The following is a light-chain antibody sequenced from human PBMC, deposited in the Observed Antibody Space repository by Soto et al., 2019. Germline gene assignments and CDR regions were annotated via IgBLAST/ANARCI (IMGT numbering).Light chain of an antibody. Sequence: ESLLTPSPATLSVSPGEIATLACRASPSVSSNLAWYQQKPGQAPRLLIYGTSTRATGIPARFSGSGSGTEFTLSISSLQSEDFAVYYCQQADNWPPTFGQGTKVDIK. CDR3: QQADNWPPT. CDR2: GTS. V-gene: IGKV3-15*01. J-gene: IGKJ1*01. CDR1: PSVSSN.